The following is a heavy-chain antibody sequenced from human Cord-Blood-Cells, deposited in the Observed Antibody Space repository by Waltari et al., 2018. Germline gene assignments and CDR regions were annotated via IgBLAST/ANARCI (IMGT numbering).Heavy chain of an antibody. D-gene: IGHD3-22*01. CDR1: GFTFSSYA. J-gene: IGHJ4*02. Sequence: EVQLLESGGGLVQPGGSLRLSCAASGFTFSSYAMSWVRQAPGKGLRWVSAISGGGGSTYFADSVKGRFTIARDNSKNSLYLLMDMRRAEDTAVYYCAKTGQYYDSSGYSGYWGQGTLVTVSS. CDR3: AKTGQYYDSSGYSGY. V-gene: IGHV3-23*01. CDR2: ISGGGGST.